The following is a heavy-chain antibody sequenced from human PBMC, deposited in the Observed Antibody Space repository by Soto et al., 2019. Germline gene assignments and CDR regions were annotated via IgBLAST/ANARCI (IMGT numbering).Heavy chain of an antibody. CDR1: RFTFSNYA. V-gene: IGHV3-23*01. Sequence: EVQLLESGGGLVQPGGSPRLSCAASRFTFSNYAMSWVRQAPGKGLEWVSTVSSSGGSTYYTDSVKGRFAISRDNSKNTLYLQMNSLRAEDTAVYYCTKAYDTTGLWGRGTLVTVSS. J-gene: IGHJ2*01. CDR3: TKAYDTTGL. D-gene: IGHD3-9*01. CDR2: VSSSGGST.